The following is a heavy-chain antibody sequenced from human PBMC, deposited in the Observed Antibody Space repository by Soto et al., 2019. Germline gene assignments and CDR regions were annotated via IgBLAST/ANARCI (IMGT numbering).Heavy chain of an antibody. CDR1: GYIFVNYG. CDR3: AMLYTSFTPTPQDV. Sequence: QVQLVQSGDEVRKPGSSVKVSCKASGYIFVNYGIAWVRQAPGQGLEWMGWISPYSGNTHYASKVQGRPTMTTATSTSTASMALGSLTSDDTSVYYCAMLYTSFTPTPQDVWGQGTTVTVSS. V-gene: IGHV1-18*01. CDR2: ISPYSGNT. J-gene: IGHJ6*02. D-gene: IGHD2-8*01.